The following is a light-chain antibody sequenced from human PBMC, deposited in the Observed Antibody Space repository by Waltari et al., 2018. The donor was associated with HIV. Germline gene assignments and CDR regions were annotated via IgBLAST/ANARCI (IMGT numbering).Light chain of an antibody. CDR3: QHQGA. CDR2: ATS. CDR1: QTISSAY. V-gene: IGKV3-20*01. Sequence: DIVLTQSPGTLSSSPGERVTVSCRASQTISSAYLGWHQHKPGQAPRLLIFATSSRATGIPDRFTGGGSGTDFTLTISGLEPEDFAVYYCQHQGAFGQGTKVEIK. J-gene: IGKJ1*01.